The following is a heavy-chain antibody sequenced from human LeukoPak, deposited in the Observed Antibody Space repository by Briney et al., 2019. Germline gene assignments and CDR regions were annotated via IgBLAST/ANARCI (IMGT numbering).Heavy chain of an antibody. CDR3: ARFFGSGSYYNELAYWFDP. CDR2: MHYSGNT. Sequence: PSETLSLTCTVSGASITSYYWSWIRQPPGKGLEWIGYMHYSGNTKYNPSLKSRATISVDTSKNHFSLKLSSVTAADTAVYYCARFFGSGSYYNELAYWFDPWGQGTLVTVSS. D-gene: IGHD3-10*01. J-gene: IGHJ5*02. CDR1: GASITSYY. V-gene: IGHV4-59*01.